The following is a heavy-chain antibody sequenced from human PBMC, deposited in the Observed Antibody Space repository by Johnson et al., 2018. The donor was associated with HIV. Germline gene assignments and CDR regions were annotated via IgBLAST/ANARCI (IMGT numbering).Heavy chain of an antibody. J-gene: IGHJ3*01. CDR1: GFTFSDHY. Sequence: VQLVESGGGLVQPGGSLRLSCAASGFTFSDHYMDWVRQAPGKGLEWVGRTRNKANSYTTEYAASVKGRFTISRDDSKNSLYLQMNSLKTEDTAVYYCTKARDATRQTDALDVWGQGTMVTVSS. CDR3: TKARDATRQTDALDV. V-gene: IGHV3-72*01. CDR2: TRNKANSYTT.